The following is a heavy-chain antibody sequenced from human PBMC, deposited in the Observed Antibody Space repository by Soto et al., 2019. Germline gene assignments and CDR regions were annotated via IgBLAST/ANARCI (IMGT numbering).Heavy chain of an antibody. V-gene: IGHV4-59*01. D-gene: IGHD3-9*01. J-gene: IGHJ4*02. CDR3: GRSVYDILTGYYDFYYFDY. CDR1: GGSISSYY. Sequence: SETLSLTCTVSGGSISSYYWSWIRQPPGKGLEWIGYIYYSGSTNYNPSLKSRVTISVDTSKNQFSLKLSSVTAADTAVYYCGRSVYDILTGYYDFYYFDYWGQGTLVTVSS. CDR2: IYYSGST.